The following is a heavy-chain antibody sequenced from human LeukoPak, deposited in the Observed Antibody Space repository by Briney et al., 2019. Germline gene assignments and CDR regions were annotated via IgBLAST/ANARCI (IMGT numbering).Heavy chain of an antibody. CDR3: AKAYFVDTAMVTEEINWFDP. J-gene: IGHJ5*02. V-gene: IGHV3-30*02. D-gene: IGHD5-18*01. CDR1: GFTFSSYG. CDR2: IRYDGNEK. Sequence: GGSLRLSCAASGFTFSSYGMHWVRQVPGKGLEWVSFIRYDGNEKYYGDSVKGRFTISRDNSKNTLFLEMNSLRPEDTAVYYCAKAYFVDTAMVTEEINWFDPWGQGTLVTVSS.